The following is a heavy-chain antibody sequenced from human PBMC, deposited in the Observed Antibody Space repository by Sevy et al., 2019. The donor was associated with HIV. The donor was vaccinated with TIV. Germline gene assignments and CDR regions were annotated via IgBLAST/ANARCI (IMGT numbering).Heavy chain of an antibody. J-gene: IGHJ4*02. CDR3: ARVRSAYYQAYYFDY. Sequence: SETLSLTCAVSGGSISSSNWWSWVRQPPGKGLEWIAYISNSGSTNYNPSLKSRVTISVDTSKNQFSLKLTSVTATDTAVYYCARVRSAYYQAYYFDYWGQGTLVTVSS. V-gene: IGHV4-4*02. CDR1: GGSISSSNW. CDR2: ISNSGST. D-gene: IGHD3-22*01.